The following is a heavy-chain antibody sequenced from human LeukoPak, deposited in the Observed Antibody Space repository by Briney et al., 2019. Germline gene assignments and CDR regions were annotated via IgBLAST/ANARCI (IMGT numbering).Heavy chain of an antibody. V-gene: IGHV3-9*01. Sequence: GGSLRLSCAASGFTFDDYAMHWVRQAPGKGLEWVSGISWISDSIDYADSVKGRFTISRDNAKNSLYLQMNSLRAEDTALYYCAKGIRGATIRDGMDVWGQGPTVTVSS. J-gene: IGHJ6*02. CDR2: ISWISDSI. D-gene: IGHD5-12*01. CDR1: GFTFDDYA. CDR3: AKGIRGATIRDGMDV.